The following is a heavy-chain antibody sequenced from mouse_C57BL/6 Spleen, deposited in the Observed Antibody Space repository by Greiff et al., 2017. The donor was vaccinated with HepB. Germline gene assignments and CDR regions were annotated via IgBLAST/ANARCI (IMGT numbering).Heavy chain of an antibody. J-gene: IGHJ3*01. CDR1: GYAFSSYW. Sequence: VQLVESGAELVKPGASVKISCKASGYAFSSYWMNWVKQRPGKGLEWIGQIYPGDGDTNYNGKFKGKATLTADKASSTADMQLSSLTSEDSAVYFCARHITTVVEGFAYWGQGTLVTVSA. D-gene: IGHD1-1*01. CDR3: ARHITTVVEGFAY. V-gene: IGHV1-80*01. CDR2: IYPGDGDT.